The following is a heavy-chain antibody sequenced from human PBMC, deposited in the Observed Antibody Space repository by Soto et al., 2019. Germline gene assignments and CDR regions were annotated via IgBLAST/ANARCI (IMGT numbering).Heavy chain of an antibody. CDR2: IDPSDSYT. J-gene: IGHJ6*02. CDR1: GYSFTSYW. V-gene: IGHV5-10-1*01. D-gene: IGHD2-2*01. Sequence: HGESLKISCKGSGYSFTSYWISWVRQMPGKGLEWMGRIDPSDSYTNYSPSFQGHVTISADKSISTAYLQWSSLKASDTAMYYCARLRGDIVVVPAAMGYYYYGMDVWGQGATVTVSS. CDR3: ARLRGDIVVVPAAMGYYYYGMDV.